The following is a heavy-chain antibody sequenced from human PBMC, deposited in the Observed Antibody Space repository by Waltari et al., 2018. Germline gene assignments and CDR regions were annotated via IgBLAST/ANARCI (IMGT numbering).Heavy chain of an antibody. J-gene: IGHJ4*02. V-gene: IGHV3-23*01. CDR2: LVRSGFGT. Sequence: DVRLSASGGGFAQPGGSLRLSCVASEFTLINSALSWVRQAPGKGLEWVSALVRSGFGTHYADSVKGRFAISRDNAKNTLYLQMNSLRAEDTAVYYCAKCEMYDSGWCAFFRYWGQGTLVTVSS. CDR1: EFTLINSA. D-gene: IGHD6-19*01. CDR3: AKCEMYDSGWCAFFRY.